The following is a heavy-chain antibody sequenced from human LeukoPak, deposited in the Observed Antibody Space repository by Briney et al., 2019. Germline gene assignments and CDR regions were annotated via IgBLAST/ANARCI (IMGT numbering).Heavy chain of an antibody. CDR2: ISTSGRTI. J-gene: IGHJ3*02. Sequence: VGCLRLSPAASEFNFCDYYMSWVCQAPGEGLGRVSHISTSGRTIYYADSVKGRFTISRDNAGASLYLQMNSLRAEDTAVYYCARDRRPYNSDAFDIWGQGTMVTVSS. CDR1: EFNFCDYY. V-gene: IGHV3-11*01. CDR3: ARDRRPYNSDAFDI. D-gene: IGHD1-20*01.